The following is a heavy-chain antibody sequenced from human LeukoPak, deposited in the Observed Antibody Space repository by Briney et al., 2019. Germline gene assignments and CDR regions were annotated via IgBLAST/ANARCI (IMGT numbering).Heavy chain of an antibody. CDR2: ISYDGSNK. CDR1: GFTFSSYG. J-gene: IGHJ4*02. D-gene: IGHD3-16*02. Sequence: GGSLRLSCAASGFTFSSYGMHWVRQAPGKGLEWVAVISYDGSNKYYADSVKGRFTISRDNSKNTLYLQMNSLRAEDTAVYYCAKGRRLGGLSFVYWGQGTLVTVSS. V-gene: IGHV3-30*18. CDR3: AKGRRLGGLSFVY.